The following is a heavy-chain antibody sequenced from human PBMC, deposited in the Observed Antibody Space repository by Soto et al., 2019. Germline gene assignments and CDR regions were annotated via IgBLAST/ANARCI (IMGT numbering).Heavy chain of an antibody. J-gene: IGHJ6*02. V-gene: IGHV3-53*01. CDR2: IYSGGST. CDR3: ARDGGRYSYGSLLVNPPDV. Sequence: AGGSLRLSCAASGFTVSSNYMGWVRQAPGKGLEWVSVIYSGGSTYYADSVKGRFTISRDNSKNTLYLQMNSLRAEDTAVYYCARDGGRYSYGSLLVNPPDVWGQGTTVTVSS. CDR1: GFTVSSNY. D-gene: IGHD5-18*01.